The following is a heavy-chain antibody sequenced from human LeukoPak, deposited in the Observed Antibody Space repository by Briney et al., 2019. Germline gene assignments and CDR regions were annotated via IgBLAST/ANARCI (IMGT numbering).Heavy chain of an antibody. CDR3: ARSGIAAAGSYYGMDV. J-gene: IGHJ6*02. CDR1: GGSISSYY. V-gene: IGHV4-59*01. CDR2: IYYSGST. D-gene: IGHD6-13*01. Sequence: SETLSLTCTVSGGSISSYYWSWIRQPPGKGLEWIGYIYYSGSTNYNPSLTSRVTISVDTSKNQFSLKLSSVTAADTAVYYCARSGIAAAGSYYGMDVWGQGTTVTVSS.